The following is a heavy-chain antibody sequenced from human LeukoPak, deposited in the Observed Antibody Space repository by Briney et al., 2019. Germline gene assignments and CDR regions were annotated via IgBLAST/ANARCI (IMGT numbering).Heavy chain of an antibody. CDR3: ARVSRMVAASRFSYYYYMDV. D-gene: IGHD2-15*01. V-gene: IGHV4-39*01. Sequence: SETLSLTCTVSGGSISSSSYYWGWIRQPPGKGLEWIGSIYYSGSTYYNPSLKSRVTISVDTSKNQFSLKLSSVTAADTAVYYCARVSRMVAASRFSYYYYMDVWGKGTTVTVSS. J-gene: IGHJ6*03. CDR2: IYYSGST. CDR1: GGSISSSSYY.